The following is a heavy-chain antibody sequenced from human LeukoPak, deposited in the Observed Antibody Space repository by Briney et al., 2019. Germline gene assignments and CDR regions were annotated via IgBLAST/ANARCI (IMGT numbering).Heavy chain of an antibody. D-gene: IGHD5-12*01. J-gene: IGHJ4*02. V-gene: IGHV3-30*18. CDR2: ISYDGSNK. CDR1: GFTFSSHG. Sequence: GRSLRLSCAASGFTFSSHGMHWVRQAPGKALPWVALISYDGSNKYYADSVKGRFTISRDNSKNTLYLQMNSLRAEDTAVYYCAKPTDADSGYDLGGFDYWGQGTLVTVSS. CDR3: AKPTDADSGYDLGGFDY.